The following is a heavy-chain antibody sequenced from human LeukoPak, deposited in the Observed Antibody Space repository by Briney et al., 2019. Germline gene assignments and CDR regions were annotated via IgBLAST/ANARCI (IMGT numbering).Heavy chain of an antibody. CDR2: IYYSGST. D-gene: IGHD6-6*01. Sequence: PSETLSLTCNVSGYFISSGYYWGWIRQPPGKGLEWIGYIYYSGSTNYNPSLKSRVTISVDTSKNQFSLKLSSVTAADTAVYYCARAGPSSLNPRGGFDYWGQGTLVTVSS. V-gene: IGHV4-61*01. CDR3: ARAGPSSLNPRGGFDY. CDR1: GYFISSGYY. J-gene: IGHJ4*02.